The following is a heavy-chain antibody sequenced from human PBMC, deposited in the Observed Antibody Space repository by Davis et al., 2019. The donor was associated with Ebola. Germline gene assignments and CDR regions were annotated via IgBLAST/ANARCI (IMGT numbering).Heavy chain of an antibody. V-gene: IGHV1-8*02. D-gene: IGHD3/OR15-3a*01. CDR2: MNPNSGNT. CDR1: GGTFSSYT. J-gene: IGHJ3*02. CDR3: ARGTRTLDI. Sequence: AASVKVSCKASGGTFSSYTINWVRQATGQGLEWMGWMNPNSGNTGYAQKFQARVSMTRNTSINTAYMELNSLRSEDTAIYYCARGTRTLDIWGQGTMVTVSS.